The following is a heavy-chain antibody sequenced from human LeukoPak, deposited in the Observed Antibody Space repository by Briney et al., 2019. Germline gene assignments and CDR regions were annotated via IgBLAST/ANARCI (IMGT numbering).Heavy chain of an antibody. CDR2: NYTSGST. CDR1: GGPISRYY. CDR3: TRGSIAYYYMDV. V-gene: IGHV4-4*07. Sequence: WETLSLTCTVSGGPISRYYGSWIRQPAGKGLEWLGRNYTSGSTNYNPSLKSRVTMSVDTSKNQFSLKLSSVTAADTAVYYCTRGSIAYYYMDVWGKGTTVTISS. D-gene: IGHD3-22*01. J-gene: IGHJ6*03.